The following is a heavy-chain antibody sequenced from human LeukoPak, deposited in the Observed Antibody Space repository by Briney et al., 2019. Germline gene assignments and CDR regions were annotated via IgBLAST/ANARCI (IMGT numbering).Heavy chain of an antibody. CDR3: ARVPPYDSSGYRFDY. V-gene: IGHV1-18*01. CDR1: GYTFTSYG. Sequence: ASVKVSCKASGYTFTSYGISWVRQAPGQGLEWMGWISAYNGNTNYAQKLQGRVTMTTDTSTSTAYMELRSLRSDDTAVYYCARVPPYDSSGYRFDYWGKGTLVTVSS. J-gene: IGHJ4*02. CDR2: ISAYNGNT. D-gene: IGHD3-22*01.